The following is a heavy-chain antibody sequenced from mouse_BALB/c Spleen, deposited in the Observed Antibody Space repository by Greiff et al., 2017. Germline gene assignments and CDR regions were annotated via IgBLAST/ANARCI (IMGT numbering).Heavy chain of an antibody. CDR2: ISSGSSTI. CDR1: GFTFSSFG. V-gene: IGHV5-17*02. Sequence: EVQRVASGGGLVQPGGSRKLSCAASGFTFSSFGMHWVRQAPEKGLEWVAYISSGSSTIYYADTVKGRFTISRDNPKNTLFLQMTSLRSEDTAMYYCARGYSFDYWGQGTTLTVSS. CDR3: ARGYSFDY. J-gene: IGHJ2*01. D-gene: IGHD1-2*01.